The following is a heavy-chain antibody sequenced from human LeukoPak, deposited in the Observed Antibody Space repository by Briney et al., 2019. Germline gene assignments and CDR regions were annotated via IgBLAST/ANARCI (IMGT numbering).Heavy chain of an antibody. V-gene: IGHV3-15*01. D-gene: IGHD6-19*01. Sequence: GGSLRLSCAASGLTFSNAWMSWVRQAPGKGLEWVGRIKSKTDGGTTDYAAPVKGRFTISRDDSKNTLYLQMNSLKTEDTAVYYCTFGTSSGWHAAHFDYWGQGTLVTVSS. CDR2: IKSKTDGGTT. J-gene: IGHJ4*02. CDR3: TFGTSSGWHAAHFDY. CDR1: GLTFSNAW.